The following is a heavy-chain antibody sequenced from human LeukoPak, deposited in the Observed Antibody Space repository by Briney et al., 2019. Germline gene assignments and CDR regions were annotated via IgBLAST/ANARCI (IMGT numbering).Heavy chain of an antibody. D-gene: IGHD4-23*01. CDR1: GYTFTSYY. CDR2: INPSGGST. V-gene: IGHV1-46*01. Sequence: ASVKVSCKASGYTFTSYYMHWVRQAPGQGLEWMGIINPSGGSTSYAQKFQGRVTMTRDMSTGTVYMELSSLRSEDTAVYYCARDDYGGNSFVDYWGQGTLVTVSS. J-gene: IGHJ4*02. CDR3: ARDDYGGNSFVDY.